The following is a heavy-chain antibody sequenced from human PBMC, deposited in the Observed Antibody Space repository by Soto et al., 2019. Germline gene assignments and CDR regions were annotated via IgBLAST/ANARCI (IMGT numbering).Heavy chain of an antibody. Sequence: EVQLVQSGAEVKKPGDSVKISCKGSGYTFTSYWIGWVRQMPEKGLEWMGIIFPGDSDTRYGPSFQGRVSISDDKSISTASLQLNDLKASDTAIYYCARLQGLGWFGEQSAFDSWGQGTLVTVSS. D-gene: IGHD3-10*01. V-gene: IGHV5-51*03. CDR2: IFPGDSDT. J-gene: IGHJ4*02. CDR1: GYTFTSYW. CDR3: ARLQGLGWFGEQSAFDS.